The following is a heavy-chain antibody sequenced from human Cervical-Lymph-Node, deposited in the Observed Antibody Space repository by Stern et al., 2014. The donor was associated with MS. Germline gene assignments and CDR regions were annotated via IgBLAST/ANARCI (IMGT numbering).Heavy chain of an antibody. CDR2: VIPLFGTA. J-gene: IGHJ5*02. CDR1: GGSFSTDT. D-gene: IGHD2-21*01. CDR3: ARGRYCGGSRRDCRFDP. Sequence: QVQLVQSGAEVKKPGSSVKVSCKASGGSFSTDTFGWVRQAPGQGLEWMGGVIPLFGTANYAQEFQGRVTITADQSTSTVYMELSSLRSEDTAEYYCARGRYCGGSRRDCRFDPWGQGTLVTVSS. V-gene: IGHV1-69*01.